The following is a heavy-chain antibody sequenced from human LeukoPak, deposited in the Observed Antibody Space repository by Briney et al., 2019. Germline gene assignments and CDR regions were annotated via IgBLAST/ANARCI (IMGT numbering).Heavy chain of an antibody. CDR1: GYTFTCYY. CDR2: INPNSGGT. V-gene: IGHV1-2*02. CDR3: ARGPIAAAVDYYFDY. Sequence: ASVKVSCKASGYTFTCYYMHWGRQAPGQGLEWMGWINPNSGGTNYAQKFQGRVTMTRDTSISTAYMELSRLRSDDTAVYYCARGPIAAAVDYYFDYWGQGTLVTVSS. J-gene: IGHJ4*02. D-gene: IGHD6-13*01.